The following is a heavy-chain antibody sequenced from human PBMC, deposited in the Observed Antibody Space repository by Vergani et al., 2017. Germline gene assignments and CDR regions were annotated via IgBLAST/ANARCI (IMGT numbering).Heavy chain of an antibody. J-gene: IGHJ3*02. Sequence: VQLVESGGGLVKPGGSLRLSCAASGFSFSDHYMTWIRQAPGKGLEWVSYISNSGNTIEYADSVKGRFSISRDNAKSSLFLQMESLRAEDTAVYYCARDHRDYNNYPGTFDIWGQGSMVTVSS. CDR3: ARDHRDYNNYPGTFDI. CDR1: GFSFSDHY. V-gene: IGHV3-11*01. CDR2: ISNSGNTI. D-gene: IGHD5-24*01.